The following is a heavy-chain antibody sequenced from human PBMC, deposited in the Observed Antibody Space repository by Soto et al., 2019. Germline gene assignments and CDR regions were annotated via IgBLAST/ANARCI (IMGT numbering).Heavy chain of an antibody. Sequence: QVHLVQSGAEVKKPGASVKVSCTASGYDFNIYDIHWVRQSTGQGFVWMGWMTPKRETPGYAPKFHGRFTITRDTFRSAVYMELSSLGSEDTAVYFCARGGHGFSSGETYYYAMDVWGQGNTVTVSS. J-gene: IGHJ6*02. V-gene: IGHV1-8*01. CDR3: ARGGHGFSSGETYYYAMDV. CDR2: MTPKRETP. D-gene: IGHD3-3*01. CDR1: GYDFNIYD.